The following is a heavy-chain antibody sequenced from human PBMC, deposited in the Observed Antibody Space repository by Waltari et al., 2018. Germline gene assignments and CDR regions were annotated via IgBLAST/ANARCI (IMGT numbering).Heavy chain of an antibody. D-gene: IGHD1-1*01. V-gene: IGHV3-53*01. CDR2: IFTSGST. CDR1: GFTVTRTY. Sequence: ELQVVESGGGLIPPGASLRLSCAASGFTVTRTYMAWVRQAPGKGPEWVSVIFTSGSTYHADSVKGRFTISRDNSENTVHLQMKNLTAEDTALYYCARATNWVLEAFDLWGQGTMVTVSP. CDR3: ARATNWVLEAFDL. J-gene: IGHJ3*01.